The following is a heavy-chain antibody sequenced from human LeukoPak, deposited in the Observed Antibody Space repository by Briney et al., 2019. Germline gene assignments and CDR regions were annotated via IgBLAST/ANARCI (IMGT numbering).Heavy chain of an antibody. CDR2: INPNSGGT. CDR1: GYTFTGYY. CDR3: ARAHKYSGSYYDY. D-gene: IGHD1-26*01. J-gene: IGHJ4*02. Sequence: GASVKVSCKASGYTFTGYYMHWVRQAPGQGLEWMGWINPNSGGTNYAQKFQGRVTMTRDTSISTAYMELSRLRSDDTAVYYCARAHKYSGSYYDYWGQGTLVTVSS. V-gene: IGHV1-2*02.